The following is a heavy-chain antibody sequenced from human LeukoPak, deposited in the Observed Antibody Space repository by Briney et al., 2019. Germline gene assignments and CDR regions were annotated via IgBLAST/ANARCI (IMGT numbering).Heavy chain of an antibody. D-gene: IGHD3-10*01. Sequence: ASVKVSCKASGHTFTSYDINWVRQATGQGLEWMGWMNPNSGNTGYAQKFQGRVTMTRNTSISTAYMELSSLRSEDTAVYYCARGNYGSGTDGMDVWGQGTTVTVSS. V-gene: IGHV1-8*01. CDR3: ARGNYGSGTDGMDV. CDR1: GHTFTSYD. CDR2: MNPNSGNT. J-gene: IGHJ6*02.